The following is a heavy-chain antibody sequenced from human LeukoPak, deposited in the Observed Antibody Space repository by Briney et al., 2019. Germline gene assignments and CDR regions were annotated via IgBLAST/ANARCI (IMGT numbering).Heavy chain of an antibody. V-gene: IGHV3-30*02. Sequence: GGSLRLSCAASGFSFSSYGMHWVRQSPGKGLEWVAFIRHDENNRDYTDSVKGRFTISRDNAKNSLYLQMNSLRAEDTALYYCAKDTGELPMNYHDYWGQGTLVTVSS. CDR3: AKDTGELPMNYHDY. D-gene: IGHD1-26*01. CDR1: GFSFSSYG. CDR2: IRHDENNR. J-gene: IGHJ4*02.